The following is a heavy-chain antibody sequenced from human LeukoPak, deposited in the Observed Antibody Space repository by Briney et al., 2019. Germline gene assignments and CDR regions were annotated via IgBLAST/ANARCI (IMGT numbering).Heavy chain of an antibody. CDR2: IYHSGDT. D-gene: IGHD5-12*01. Sequence: SETLSLTCTVSGGSISSYYWSWLRQPPGKGLEWIGYIYHSGDTRYNPSLTSRVTISVDTSKSQFSLKVSSVTAADTAVYYCARGGYSGSDWTTWGQGTLVTVSS. V-gene: IGHV4-59*01. CDR1: GGSISSYY. CDR3: ARGGYSGSDWTT. J-gene: IGHJ5*02.